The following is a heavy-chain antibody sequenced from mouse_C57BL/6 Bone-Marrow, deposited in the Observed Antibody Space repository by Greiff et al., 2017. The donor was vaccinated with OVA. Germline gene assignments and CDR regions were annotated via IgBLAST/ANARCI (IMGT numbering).Heavy chain of an antibody. CDR2: IYPGSGST. Sequence: QVQLQQSGAELVKPGASVKMSCKASGYTFTSYWITWVKQRPGQGLEWIGDIYPGSGSTNYNEKFKSKATLTVDTSSSTAYMQLSSLTSEDSAVYYCGFTTVVAYYYAMDYWGQGTSVTVSS. D-gene: IGHD1-1*01. V-gene: IGHV1-55*01. CDR3: GFTTVVAYYYAMDY. J-gene: IGHJ4*01. CDR1: GYTFTSYW.